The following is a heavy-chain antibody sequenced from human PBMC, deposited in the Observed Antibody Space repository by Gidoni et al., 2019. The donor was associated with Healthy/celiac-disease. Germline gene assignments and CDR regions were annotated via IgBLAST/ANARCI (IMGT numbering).Heavy chain of an antibody. CDR1: GFSLSTSGMC. CDR2: IDWDDDK. J-gene: IGHJ4*02. D-gene: IGHD5-12*01. V-gene: IGHV2-70*15. CDR3: ARILGYNSVLDY. Sequence: QVTLRESGPALVKPTQTLTLTCTFSGFSLSTSGMCVSWIRQPPGKALEWLARIDWDDDKYYSTSLKTRLTISKDTSKNQVVLTMTNMDPVDTATYYCARILGYNSVLDYWGQGTLVTVSS.